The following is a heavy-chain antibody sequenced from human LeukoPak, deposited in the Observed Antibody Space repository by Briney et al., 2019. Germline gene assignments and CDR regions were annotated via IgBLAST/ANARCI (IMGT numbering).Heavy chain of an antibody. CDR1: GFTFSSYG. D-gene: IGHD6-19*01. V-gene: IGHV3-21*05. CDR3: ARNGQYNSFDL. Sequence: PGGSLRLSCAASGFTFSSYGMHWVRQAPGKGLEGVAYMRGSGGDIYYADSVKGRFTISRDNAKNSLYLQMNSLRAEDTAVYYCARNGQYNSFDLWGQGTLVTVSS. CDR2: MRGSGGDI. J-gene: IGHJ5*02.